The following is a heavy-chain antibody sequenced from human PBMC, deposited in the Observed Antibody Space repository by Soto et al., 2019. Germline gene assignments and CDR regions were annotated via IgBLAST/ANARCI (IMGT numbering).Heavy chain of an antibody. CDR1: GYSFSSYG. J-gene: IGHJ6*02. Sequence: VPVKVSCKASGYSFSSYGITWARQAPGQGLEWLGWISPYNDDTKYAQRLQGRVTMTTDTSTRTAYMDIRGLRSDDTAIYYCARGGYYDSSGARNYHYYGMDVWGQGTTVTVSS. CDR3: ARGGYYDSSGARNYHYYGMDV. CDR2: ISPYNDDT. D-gene: IGHD3-22*01. V-gene: IGHV1-18*01.